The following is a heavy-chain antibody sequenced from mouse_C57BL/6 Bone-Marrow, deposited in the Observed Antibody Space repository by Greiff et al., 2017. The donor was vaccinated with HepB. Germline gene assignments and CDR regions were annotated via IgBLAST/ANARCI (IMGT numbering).Heavy chain of an antibody. CDR2: ISSGGSYT. CDR1: GFTFSSYG. Sequence: VQLQQSGGDLVKPGGSLKLSCAASGFTFSSYGMSWVRQTPDKRLEWVATISSGGSYTYYPDSVKGRFTISRDNAKNTLYLQMSSLKSEDTAMYYCARNYKGYFDVWGTGTTVTVSS. D-gene: IGHD2-12*01. J-gene: IGHJ1*03. CDR3: ARNYKGYFDV. V-gene: IGHV5-6*01.